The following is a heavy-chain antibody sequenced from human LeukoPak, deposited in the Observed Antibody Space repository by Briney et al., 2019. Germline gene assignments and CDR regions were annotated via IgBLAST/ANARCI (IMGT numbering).Heavy chain of an antibody. CDR3: ARIRYYYRRGPDLDLYYFGY. D-gene: IGHD3-10*01. CDR2: INPNSGGT. CDR1: GYTFTGYY. Sequence: GASVKVSCKASGYTFTGYYMHWVRQAPGQGLEWMGWINPNSGGTNYAQKFQGRVTMTRDTSISTAYMELSRLRSDDTAVYYCARIRYYYRRGPDLDLYYFGYWGQGTLVTVSP. J-gene: IGHJ4*02. V-gene: IGHV1-2*02.